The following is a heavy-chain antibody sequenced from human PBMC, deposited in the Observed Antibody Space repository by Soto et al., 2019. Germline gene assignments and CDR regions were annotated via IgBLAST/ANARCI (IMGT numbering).Heavy chain of an antibody. V-gene: IGHV4-59*01. CDR1: GGSISSCY. CDR2: IYYSGST. Sequence: PSETLSLTCTVSGGSISSCYWSWIRQPPGKGLEWIGYIYYSGSTNYNPSLKSRVTISVDTSKNQFSLKLSSVTAADTAVYYCARSPPDYDFWSGYYFVPWFDPWGQGTLVTVSS. CDR3: ARSPPDYDFWSGYYFVPWFDP. J-gene: IGHJ5*02. D-gene: IGHD3-3*01.